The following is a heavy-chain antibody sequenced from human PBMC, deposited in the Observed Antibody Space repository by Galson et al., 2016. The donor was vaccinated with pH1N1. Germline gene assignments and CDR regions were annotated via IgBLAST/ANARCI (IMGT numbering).Heavy chain of an antibody. V-gene: IGHV3-43*01. Sequence: SLRLSCAASGFTFHDYTMHWVRQTPGKGLGWVSLVSWDGGSTYYADYVKGRFTVSRDNSKNSLYLQMNSLRSEDTALYYYAKEVQRGSYGMDVWGRGTTVTVSS. CDR1: GFTFHDYT. CDR3: AKEVQRGSYGMDV. J-gene: IGHJ6*02. CDR2: VSWDGGST. D-gene: IGHD3-10*01.